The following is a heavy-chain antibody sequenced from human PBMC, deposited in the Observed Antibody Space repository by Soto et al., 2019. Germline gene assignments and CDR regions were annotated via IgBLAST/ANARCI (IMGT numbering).Heavy chain of an antibody. J-gene: IGHJ5*02. CDR3: ARDRVLSIAAAGTGGFAP. CDR1: GYTFTGYY. CDR2: INPNSGGT. V-gene: IGHV1-2*04. D-gene: IGHD6-13*01. Sequence: ASVKVSCQASGYTFTGYYMHWVRQAPGQGLEWMGWINPNSGGTNYAQKFQGWVTMTRDTSISTAYMELSRLRSDDTAVYYCARDRVLSIAAAGTGGFAPGGQGTLVTVS.